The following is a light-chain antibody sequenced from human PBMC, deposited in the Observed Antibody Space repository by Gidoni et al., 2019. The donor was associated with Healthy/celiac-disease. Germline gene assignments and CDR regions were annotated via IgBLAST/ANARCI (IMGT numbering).Light chain of an antibody. CDR3: SSYTSSSPRV. V-gene: IGLV2-14*01. CDR2: DVS. J-gene: IGLJ2*01. CDR1: SSDVGCYNY. Sequence: QSALTQPASGSGSPGQPITISCTGTSSDVGCYNYVSWYQQHPGKAPKLMIYDVSNRPSGVSNRFSGSKSGNTASLTISGLQAEDEADYYCSSYTSSSPRVFGGGTKLTVL.